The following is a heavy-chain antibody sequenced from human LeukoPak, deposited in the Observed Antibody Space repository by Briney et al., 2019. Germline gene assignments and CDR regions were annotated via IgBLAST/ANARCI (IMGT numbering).Heavy chain of an antibody. V-gene: IGHV4-59*01. J-gene: IGHJ4*02. Sequence: PSETLSLTCTVSGGSISSYYWSWIRQPPGKGLEWIGYIYYSGSTNYNPSLKSRVTISVDTSKNQFSLKLSSVTAADTAVYYCARDYGGKSDYRGQGTLVTVSS. CDR2: IYYSGST. CDR3: ARDYGGKSDY. D-gene: IGHD4-23*01. CDR1: GGSISSYY.